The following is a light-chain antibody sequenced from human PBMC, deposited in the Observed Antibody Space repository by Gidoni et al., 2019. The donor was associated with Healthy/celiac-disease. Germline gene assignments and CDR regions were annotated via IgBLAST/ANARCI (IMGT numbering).Light chain of an antibody. CDR1: QSVSSY. CDR2: DAS. J-gene: IGKJ2*04. V-gene: IGKV3-11*01. CDR3: QQRSNWPLCS. Sequence: EIELIQSPATLSLSPGERATLSCRASQSVSSYLAWYQQKPGQAPRLLIYDASNRATGIPARFSGSGSGTDFTLTISSLEPEDFAVYYCQQRSNWPLCSFGQGTRLEIK.